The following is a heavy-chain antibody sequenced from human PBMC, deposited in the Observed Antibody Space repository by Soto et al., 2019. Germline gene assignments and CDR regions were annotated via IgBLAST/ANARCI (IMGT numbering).Heavy chain of an antibody. V-gene: IGHV4-31*03. J-gene: IGHJ3*02. CDR3: ARQQNGYGGNSRAFDI. CDR2: IYYSGST. CDR1: GGSISSGGYY. Sequence: QVQLQESGPGLVKPSQTLSLTCTVSGGSISSGGYYWSWIRQHPGKGLEWIGSIYYSGSTYYNPPLKSRVTISVDTSKNQFSLKLSSVTAADTAVYYCARQQNGYGGNSRAFDIWGQGTMVTVSS. D-gene: IGHD4-17*01.